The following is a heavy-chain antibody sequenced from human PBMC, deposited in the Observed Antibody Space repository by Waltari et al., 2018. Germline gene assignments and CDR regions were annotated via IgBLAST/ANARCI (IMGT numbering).Heavy chain of an antibody. V-gene: IGHV1-69*12. Sequence: QVQLIQSGAEVKRPGSSVRVSCKVSGGTFSTYTLSWVCQAPGQGLEWMGGIIPILDKSNYVQRFQGRVTFTADESTSTTYMELSSLKSDDTAVYYCARDGNHGAFEVWGQGTMVTVSS. CDR2: IIPILDKS. D-gene: IGHD1-26*01. CDR3: ARDGNHGAFEV. J-gene: IGHJ3*01. CDR1: GGTFSTYT.